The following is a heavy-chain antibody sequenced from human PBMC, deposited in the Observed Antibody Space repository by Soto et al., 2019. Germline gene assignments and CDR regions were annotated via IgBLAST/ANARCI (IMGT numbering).Heavy chain of an antibody. CDR1: GCTFSSYS. CDR3: TRDIVPHVEDYYYYMDV. J-gene: IGHJ6*03. V-gene: IGHV3-21*03. Sequence: PGGSLRLSCAASGCTFSSYSMNWVRQAPGKGLEWVSSISSSSSYIYYADSVKGRFTISRDNAKNSLYLQMNSLKTEDTAVYYCTRDIVPHVEDYYYYMDVWGKGTTVTVSS. D-gene: IGHD3-16*02. CDR2: ISSSSSYI.